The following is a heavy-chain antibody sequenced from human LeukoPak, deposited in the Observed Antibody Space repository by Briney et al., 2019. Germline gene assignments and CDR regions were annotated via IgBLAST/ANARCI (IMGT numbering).Heavy chain of an antibody. J-gene: IGHJ4*02. Sequence: SSETLSLTCTVSGGSISSVGYSWSWVRQPPGKGLEWIGSVYHSGSTIYHSVNTYYNPSLESRVTISVDKSKNQFSLKLSSVTAADTAVYYCVLTGGPSGSLDYWGQGTLVTVSS. V-gene: IGHV4-30-2*01. CDR2: VYHSGSTIYHSVNT. CDR3: VLTGGPSGSLDY. D-gene: IGHD2-8*02. CDR1: GGSISSVGYS.